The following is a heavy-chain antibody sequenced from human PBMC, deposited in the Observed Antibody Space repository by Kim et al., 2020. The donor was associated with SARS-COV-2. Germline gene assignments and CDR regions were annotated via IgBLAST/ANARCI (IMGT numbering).Heavy chain of an antibody. CDR2: ISAYNGNT. Sequence: ASVKVSCKASGYTFTSYGISWVRQAPGQGLEWMGWISAYNGNTNYAQKLQGRVTMTTDTSTSTAYMELRSLRSDDTAVYYCARDPGYCSSTSCNYWGQGTLVTVSS. J-gene: IGHJ4*02. CDR1: GYTFTSYG. D-gene: IGHD2-2*01. CDR3: ARDPGYCSSTSCNY. V-gene: IGHV1-18*01.